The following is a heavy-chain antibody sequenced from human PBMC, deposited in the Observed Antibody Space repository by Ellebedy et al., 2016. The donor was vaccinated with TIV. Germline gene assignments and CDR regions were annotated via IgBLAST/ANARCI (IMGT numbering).Heavy chain of an antibody. Sequence: AASVKVSCKASGYTFTSYGISWVRQAPGQGLEWMGWISAYNGNTNYAQKLQGRVTMTTDTSTSTAYMELRSLRSDDTAVYYCARDCADITIFGGVDYGMDVWGQGTTVTVSS. CDR1: GYTFTSYG. J-gene: IGHJ6*02. CDR2: ISAYNGNT. D-gene: IGHD3-3*01. V-gene: IGHV1-18*04. CDR3: ARDCADITIFGGVDYGMDV.